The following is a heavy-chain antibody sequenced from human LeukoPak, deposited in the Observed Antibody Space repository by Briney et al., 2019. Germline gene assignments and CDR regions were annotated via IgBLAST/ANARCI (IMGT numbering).Heavy chain of an antibody. D-gene: IGHD2-2*01. CDR2: INPSGGST. CDR1: GYTFTSYY. V-gene: IGHV1-46*01. J-gene: IGHJ5*02. CDR3: ARDLDIVVVPAAIGGWFDP. Sequence: ASVTVSCKASGYTFTSYYMHWVRQAPGQGLEWMGLINPSGGSTSYAQKFQGRVTMTRDTSTSTVYMELSSLRSEDTAVYYCARDLDIVVVPAAIGGWFDPWGQGTLVTVSS.